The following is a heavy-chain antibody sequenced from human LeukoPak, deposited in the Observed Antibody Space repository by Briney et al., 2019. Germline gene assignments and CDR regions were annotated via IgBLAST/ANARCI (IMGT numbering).Heavy chain of an antibody. D-gene: IGHD3-10*01. CDR1: GVYVSTGSYY. CDR2: AHRSAAS. CDR3: ARDFFRGYYSSLDV. J-gene: IGHJ6*04. V-gene: IGHV4-61*02. Sequence: PSQTLTLTCTVSGVYVSTGSYYWAWIRQPAGKGLDWIRRAHRSAASNYNPSLKDRVIISIDLPNNQFSLRLTSVTAADTATYYCARDFFRGYYSSLDVWGKGTTVIVSS.